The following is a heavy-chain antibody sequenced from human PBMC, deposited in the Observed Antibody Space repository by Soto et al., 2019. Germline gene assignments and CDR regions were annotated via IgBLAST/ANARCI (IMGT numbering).Heavy chain of an antibody. CDR2: IYYSGST. V-gene: IGHV4-59*01. J-gene: IGHJ6*03. D-gene: IGHD2-15*01. CDR1: GGSISSYY. Sequence: QVQLQESGPGLVKPSETLSLTSTVSGGSISSYYWSWIRQPPGKGLEWIGYIYYSGSTNYNPSLKSRVTISVDTSKNQFSLKLSSVTAADTAVYYCARSYRRYCSGGSCYSYYYYYMDVWGKGTTVTVSS. CDR3: ARSYRRYCSGGSCYSYYYYYMDV.